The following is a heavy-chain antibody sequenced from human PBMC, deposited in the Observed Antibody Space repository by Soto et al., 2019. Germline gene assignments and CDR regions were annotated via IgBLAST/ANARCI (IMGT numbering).Heavy chain of an antibody. CDR2: ISPSGGST. D-gene: IGHD2-15*01. V-gene: IGHV1-46*01. J-gene: IGHJ5*02. Sequence: ASVKVSCKASGYTFTSYYMHWVRQAPGQGLEWMGIISPSGGSTSYAQKFQGRVTMTRDTSTSTVYMELSSLRSEDTAVYYCARGYCSGGSCYSRAEWWFDPWGQGTLVTVSS. CDR1: GYTFTSYY. CDR3: ARGYCSGGSCYSRAEWWFDP.